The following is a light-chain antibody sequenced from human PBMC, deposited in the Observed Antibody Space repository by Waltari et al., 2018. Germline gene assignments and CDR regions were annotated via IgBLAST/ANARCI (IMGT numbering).Light chain of an antibody. CDR1: QGISNF. J-gene: IGKJ1*01. CDR2: AAS. CDR3: QQLDTYPRT. Sequence: IQLTQSPSTLSASVGDRVTITCRASQGISNFLAWYQQKPGKAPEVLIFAASTLRTGVPSRFSDRGSGTDFTLTISSLQPEDFATYFCQQLDTYPRTFGQGTKVEIK. V-gene: IGKV1-9*01.